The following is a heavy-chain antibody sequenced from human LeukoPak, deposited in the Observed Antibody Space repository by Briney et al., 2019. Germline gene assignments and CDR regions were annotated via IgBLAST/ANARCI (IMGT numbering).Heavy chain of an antibody. D-gene: IGHD3-9*01. Sequence: SVKVSCKASGGTFSSYAISWVRQAPGRGLEWMGRIIPILGIANYAQKFQGRVTITADKSTSTAYMELSSLRSEDTAVYYCARDYDILTGSPVDYWGQGTLVTVSS. J-gene: IGHJ4*02. CDR1: GGTFSSYA. V-gene: IGHV1-69*04. CDR3: ARDYDILTGSPVDY. CDR2: IIPILGIA.